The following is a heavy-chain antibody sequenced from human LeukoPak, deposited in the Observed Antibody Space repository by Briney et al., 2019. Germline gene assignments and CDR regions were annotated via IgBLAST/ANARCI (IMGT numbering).Heavy chain of an antibody. J-gene: IGHJ4*02. Sequence: KSSETLSLTCTVSGGSISSYYWSWIRQPPGKGLEWIGEINHSGSTNYNPSLKSRVTISVDTSKNQFSLKLRSVTAADTAVYYCARVTGYMIEDYFDYWGQGTLVTVSS. CDR2: INHSGST. V-gene: IGHV4-34*01. CDR3: ARVTGYMIEDYFDY. CDR1: GGSISSYY. D-gene: IGHD3-22*01.